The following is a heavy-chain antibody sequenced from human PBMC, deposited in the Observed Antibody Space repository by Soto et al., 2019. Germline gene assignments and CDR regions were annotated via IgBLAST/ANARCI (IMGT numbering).Heavy chain of an antibody. CDR1: GFTFSSYA. CDR3: ARDPSPYTSGWYGIDF. J-gene: IGHJ4*01. Sequence: GGSLRLSCAASGFTFSSYAMHWVRQAPGKGLEWVAVISYDGSNKYYADSLKGRFTISRDNSKNTLFLQMSSLTADDSAVYYCARDPSPYTSGWYGIDFWGLGTLVTVSS. D-gene: IGHD6-19*01. V-gene: IGHV3-30-3*01. CDR2: ISYDGSNK.